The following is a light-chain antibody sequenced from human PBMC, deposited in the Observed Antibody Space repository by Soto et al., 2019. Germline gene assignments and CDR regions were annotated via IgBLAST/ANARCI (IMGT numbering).Light chain of an antibody. V-gene: IGKV3-15*01. CDR3: QHYNNWIAS. J-gene: IGKJ4*01. CDR2: GAS. Sequence: IVMTQSPATLSVSPGGRATLCCRASQSISDTLAWYQQKPGQAPRLLIYGASTRATGIPVRFSGSGSGTEFTLTISSLQSEDFAVYYCQHYNNWIASFGGGTKVDIK. CDR1: QSISDT.